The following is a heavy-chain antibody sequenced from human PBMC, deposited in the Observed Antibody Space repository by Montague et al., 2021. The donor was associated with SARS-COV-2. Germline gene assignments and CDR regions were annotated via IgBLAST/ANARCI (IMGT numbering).Heavy chain of an antibody. CDR2: ISSSGTTL. CDR3: ARDLAVDY. CDR1: GFTFRDYY. Sequence: SLRLSCAASGFTFRDYYMNWIRQAPGEGLEWVSPISSSGTTLYYASSVKGRFTISRDNAKNSLYLQMNSLRAEDMAVYYCARDLAVDYWGQGTLVTVSS. J-gene: IGHJ4*02. V-gene: IGHV3-11*01.